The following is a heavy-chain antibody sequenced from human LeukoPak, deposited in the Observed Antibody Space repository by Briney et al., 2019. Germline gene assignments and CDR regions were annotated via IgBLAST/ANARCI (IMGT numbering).Heavy chain of an antibody. CDR2: IYSGGTT. V-gene: IGHV3-53*01. CDR1: GFTFDDYG. Sequence: GGSLRLSCAASGFTFDDYGMSWVRQAPGKGLEWVSLIYSGGTTYYADSVKGRFTISRDNSKNTVHLQMNNLRAEDTAVYYCATPPTVTRNYWGQGTLVTVSS. D-gene: IGHD4-17*01. J-gene: IGHJ4*02. CDR3: ATPPTVTRNY.